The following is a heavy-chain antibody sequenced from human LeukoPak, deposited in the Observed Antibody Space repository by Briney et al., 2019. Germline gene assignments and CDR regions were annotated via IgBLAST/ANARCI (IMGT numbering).Heavy chain of an antibody. D-gene: IGHD6-13*01. J-gene: IGHJ4*02. CDR3: ARGVYIAAAQYGY. CDR1: GGSISSYY. V-gene: IGHV4-59*08. CDR2: IYYSGST. Sequence: SETLSLTCTVSGGSISSYYWSWIRQPPGKGLEWIGYIYYSGSTNYNPPLKSRVTISVDTSKNQFSLKLSSVTAADTPVYYCARGVYIAAAQYGYWGQGTLVTVSS.